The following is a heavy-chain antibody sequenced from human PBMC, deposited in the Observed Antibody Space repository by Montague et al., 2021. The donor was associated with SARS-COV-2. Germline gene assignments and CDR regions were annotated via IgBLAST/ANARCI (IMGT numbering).Heavy chain of an antibody. V-gene: IGHV6-1*01. CDR3: ARTTTRMLYPENAFDI. Sequence: CAISGDSVSSNTATWNWIRQSPSRGLEWLGRTYYRSKWYHDYAISLKSRITINPDTSKSQFSLQLSSVAPEDTAVFYCARTTTRMLYPENAFDIWGQGTMVTVSS. D-gene: IGHD2-15*01. CDR2: TYYRSKWYH. J-gene: IGHJ3*02. CDR1: GDSVSSNTAT.